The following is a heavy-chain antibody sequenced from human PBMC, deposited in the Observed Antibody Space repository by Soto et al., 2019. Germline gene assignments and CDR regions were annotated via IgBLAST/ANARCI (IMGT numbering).Heavy chain of an antibody. V-gene: IGHV3-21*01. CDR3: ARDVGSVDFWSGYPASGYFDY. J-gene: IGHJ4*02. D-gene: IGHD3-3*01. CDR2: ISSSSSYI. CDR1: GFTFSSYS. Sequence: EVQLVESGGGLVKPGGSLRLSCAASGFTFSSYSMNWVRQAPGKGLEWVSSISSSSSYIYYADSVKGRFTSSRDNAKNSLYLQMNSLRAEDTAVYYCARDVGSVDFWSGYPASGYFDYWGQGTLVTVSS.